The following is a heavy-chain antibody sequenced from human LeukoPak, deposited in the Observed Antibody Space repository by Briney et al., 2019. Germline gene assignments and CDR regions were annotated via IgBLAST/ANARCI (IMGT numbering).Heavy chain of an antibody. Sequence: GGSLRLSCAASGFTFDDYAMHWVRQAPGKGLEWVRLISGDGGSTYYADSMKGRFTISRDNAKNSLYLQMNSLRAEDTAVYYCARVAYGAPDYWGQGTLVTVSS. CDR1: GFTFDDYA. V-gene: IGHV3-43*02. CDR3: ARVAYGAPDY. D-gene: IGHD4-17*01. J-gene: IGHJ4*02. CDR2: ISGDGGST.